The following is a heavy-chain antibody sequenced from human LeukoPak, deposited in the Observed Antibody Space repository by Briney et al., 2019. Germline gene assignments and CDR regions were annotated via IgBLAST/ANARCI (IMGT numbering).Heavy chain of an antibody. CDR3: ARIRMVYAIYFDY. CDR1: GGSISSGSYY. CDR2: IYHSGST. D-gene: IGHD2-8*01. Sequence: PSQTLSLTCTVSGGSISSGSYYWSWIRQPAGKGLEWIGSIYHSGSTYYNPSLKGRVTISVDTSKNQFSLKLSSVTAADTAVYYCARIRMVYAIYFDYWGQGTLVTVSS. J-gene: IGHJ4*02. V-gene: IGHV4-61*02.